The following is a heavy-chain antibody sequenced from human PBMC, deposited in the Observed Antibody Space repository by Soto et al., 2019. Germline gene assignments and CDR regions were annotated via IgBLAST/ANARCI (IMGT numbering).Heavy chain of an antibody. J-gene: IGHJ4*02. CDR1: AGSTSGSPYH. CDR2: IDDSGKV. CDR3: AVPPPIGVAGSDY. Sequence: SETLSLTCTLSAGSTSGSPYHCGWLRQPPGKRPEWIGSIDDSGKVYYNPCLTGRATLLVDTSKNRFSLNLNSVTAADTAVYYCAVPPPIGVAGSDYWGQGTLVTVSS. D-gene: IGHD6-19*01. V-gene: IGHV4-39*02.